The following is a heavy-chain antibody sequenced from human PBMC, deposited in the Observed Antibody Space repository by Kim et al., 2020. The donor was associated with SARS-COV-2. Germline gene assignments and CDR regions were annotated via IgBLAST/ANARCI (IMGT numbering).Heavy chain of an antibody. V-gene: IGHV1-3*01. J-gene: IGHJ5*02. CDR2: INGDKGNT. Sequence: ASVKVSCEASTYTFTDYSIHWVRQAPEQRLEWMGCINGDKGNTKYSQRFQGRLTITRDTSATTAYMELGSLTSEDTAIYYCARGPPMVRQYSWFDPWGQGTLVIVSS. D-gene: IGHD2-8*01. CDR1: TYTFTDYS. CDR3: ARGPPMVRQYSWFDP.